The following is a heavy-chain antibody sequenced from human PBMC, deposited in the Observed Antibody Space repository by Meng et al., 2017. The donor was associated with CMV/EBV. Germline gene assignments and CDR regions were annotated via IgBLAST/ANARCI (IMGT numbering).Heavy chain of an antibody. J-gene: IGHJ6*02. CDR2: ISYDGSNK. V-gene: IGHV3-30*04. CDR3: ARPTYYDFWSGYPWDV. D-gene: IGHD3-3*01. CDR1: GFTFSRSA. Sequence: GESLKISCAASGFTFSRSAMHWVRQAPGKGLEWVAVISYDGSNKHDADSVKGRLTISRDNSKNTLYLQMKSLRADDTAVYYCARPTYYDFWSGYPWDVWGQGTTVTVSS.